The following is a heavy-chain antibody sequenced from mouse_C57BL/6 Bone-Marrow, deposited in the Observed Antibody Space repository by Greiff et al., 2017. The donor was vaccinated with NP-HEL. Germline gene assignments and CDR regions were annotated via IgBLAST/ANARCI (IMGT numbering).Heavy chain of an antibody. V-gene: IGHV2-2*01. D-gene: IGHD2-4*01. CDR2: IWSGGST. CDR3: ARNPLYDYDVGYFDY. J-gene: IGHJ2*01. CDR1: GFSLTSYG. Sequence: VQLKESGPGLVQPSQSLSITCTVSGFSLTSYGVHWVRQSPGQGLEWLGVIWSGGSTDYNAAFISRLSISTDNSKSQVFFKMHSLQADDTAIYHCARNPLYDYDVGYFDYWGQGTTLTVSS.